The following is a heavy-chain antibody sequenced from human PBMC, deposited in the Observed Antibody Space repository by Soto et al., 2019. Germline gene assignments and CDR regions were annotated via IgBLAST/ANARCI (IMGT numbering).Heavy chain of an antibody. D-gene: IGHD1-20*01. CDR2: VNPSSGNT. CDR1: GYTFSTYD. J-gene: IGHJ5*02. Sequence: QVQLVQSGAEVKRPGASVKVSCEASGYTFSTYDINWVRQAPGQGLEWMGCVNPSSGNTVYAQKFHGRVTMTRDTSISTAYMELSSLKSDDTAISYCARASMYIWNDHWGQGTLVTVSS. V-gene: IGHV1-8*02. CDR3: ARASMYIWNDH.